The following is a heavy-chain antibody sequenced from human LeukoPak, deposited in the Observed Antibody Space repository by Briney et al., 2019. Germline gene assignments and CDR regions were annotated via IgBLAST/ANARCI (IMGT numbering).Heavy chain of an antibody. CDR1: GFTFSSYG. Sequence: GGSLRLSCAASGFTFSSYGMNWVRQAPGKGLEWVSYISSSSSTIYYADSVKGRFTISRDNAKNSLYLQMNSLRAEDTAVYYCACYTAMEAIDYWGQGTLVTVPS. J-gene: IGHJ4*02. CDR3: ACYTAMEAIDY. CDR2: ISSSSSTI. D-gene: IGHD5-18*01. V-gene: IGHV3-48*01.